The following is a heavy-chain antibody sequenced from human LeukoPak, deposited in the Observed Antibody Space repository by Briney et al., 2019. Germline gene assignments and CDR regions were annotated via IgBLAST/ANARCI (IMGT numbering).Heavy chain of an antibody. J-gene: IGHJ6*03. CDR3: SRVASVWIKDYYYYMDV. V-gene: IGHV4-4*02. CDR1: GGSFSSNKW. CDR2: IYYSGST. Sequence: SGTLSLTCAVSGGSFSSNKWWSWVRQPPGKGLEWIGTIYYSGSTYYNSSLKSRVTMSVDKSKNQFALKLTSVTAADTAVYYCSRVASVWIKDYYYYMDVWGKGTTVTVSS. D-gene: IGHD5-12*01.